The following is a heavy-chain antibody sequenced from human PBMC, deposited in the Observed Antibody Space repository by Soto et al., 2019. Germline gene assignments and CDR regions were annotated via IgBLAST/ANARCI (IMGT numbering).Heavy chain of an antibody. CDR3: AKDTNRSGWFGDIILDV. J-gene: IGHJ6*02. D-gene: IGHD3-10*01. CDR1: GSTFSSYG. V-gene: IGHV3-30*18. Sequence: GGSLRLSCAASGSTFSSYGMHWVRQAPGKGLEWVAVISYDGSNKYYADSVKGRFTISRDNSKNTLYLQMNSLRAEDTAVYYCAKDTNRSGWFGDIILDVWGQGTTVTVSS. CDR2: ISYDGSNK.